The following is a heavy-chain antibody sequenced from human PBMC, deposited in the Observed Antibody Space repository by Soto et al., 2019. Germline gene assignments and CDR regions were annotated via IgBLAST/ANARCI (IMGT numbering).Heavy chain of an antibody. V-gene: IGHV3-48*02. CDR2: ISSSSTI. Sequence: GGSLRLSCAASGFTFSSYSMNWVRQAPGKGLEWVSYISSSSTIYYADSVKGRFTISRDNAKNSLYLQMNSLRDEDTAVYYCARDFTPYYYDSSGSFDYWGQGTLVTVS. CDR3: ARDFTPYYYDSSGSFDY. D-gene: IGHD3-22*01. CDR1: GFTFSSYS. J-gene: IGHJ4*02.